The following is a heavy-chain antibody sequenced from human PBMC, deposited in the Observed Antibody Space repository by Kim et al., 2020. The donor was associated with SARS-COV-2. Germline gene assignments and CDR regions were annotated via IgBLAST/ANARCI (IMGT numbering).Heavy chain of an antibody. CDR1: GGSFSGYY. CDR3: ARGQYPLDY. D-gene: IGHD4-4*01. V-gene: IGHV4-34*01. J-gene: IGHJ4*02. CDR2: INHSGST. Sequence: SETLSLTCAVYGGSFSGYYWSWIRQPPGKGLEWIGEINHSGSTNYNPSLKSRVTISVDTSKNQFSLKLSSVTAADTAVYYCARGQYPLDYWGQGTLVTAS.